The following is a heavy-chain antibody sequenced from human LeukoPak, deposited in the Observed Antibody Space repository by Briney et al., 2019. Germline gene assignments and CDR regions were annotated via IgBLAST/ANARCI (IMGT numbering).Heavy chain of an antibody. CDR1: GFTFSSNE. CDR2: ISSSSNNI. V-gene: IGHV3-48*01. CDR3: AREGYDFWSGYPTTVDF. J-gene: IGHJ4*02. Sequence: GGSLRLSCAASGFTFSSNEMSWVRQAPGKGLEWVSYISSSSNNIYYADSVQGRFTISRDNANNSLYLQMNSLRAEDTAVCYCAREGYDFWSGYPTTVDFWGQGTLVTVSS. D-gene: IGHD3-3*01.